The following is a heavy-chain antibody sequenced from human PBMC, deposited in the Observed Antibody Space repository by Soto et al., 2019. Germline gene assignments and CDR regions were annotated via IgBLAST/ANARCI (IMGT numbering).Heavy chain of an antibody. CDR1: GFTFSGYW. D-gene: IGHD6-19*01. Sequence: PGGSLRLSCVASGFTFSGYWMSWVRQAPGKGLEWVANIKQDGSEKYYVDSVKGRFTISRDNAKNSLYLQMNSLRAEDTAVYYCARDSGWNYYYGMDVWGQGTTVTVSS. CDR2: IKQDGSEK. CDR3: ARDSGWNYYYGMDV. J-gene: IGHJ6*02. V-gene: IGHV3-7*03.